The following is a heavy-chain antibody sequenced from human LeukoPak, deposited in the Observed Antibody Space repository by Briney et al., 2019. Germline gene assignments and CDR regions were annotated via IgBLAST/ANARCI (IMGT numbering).Heavy chain of an antibody. CDR3: ATGAYTSGSFYFGDIFN. Sequence: ASVKVSCKVSGYILTELSIRWVRQAPGKGLEWMGGFDPQYGEGVYAQKFLGRVTMTEDTSTDTAYMELRSLSSDDTAVYYCATGAYTSGSFYFGDIFNWGQGTLVTVSS. J-gene: IGHJ4*02. D-gene: IGHD3-10*01. V-gene: IGHV1-24*01. CDR1: GYILTELS. CDR2: FDPQYGEG.